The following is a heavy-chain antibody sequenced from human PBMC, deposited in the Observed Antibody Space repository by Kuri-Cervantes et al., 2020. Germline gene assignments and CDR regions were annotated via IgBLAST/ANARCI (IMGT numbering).Heavy chain of an antibody. V-gene: IGHV4-39*07. D-gene: IGHD1-26*01. CDR1: GGSISSSSYY. J-gene: IGHJ4*02. Sequence: SETLSLTCTVSGGSISSSSYYWGWIRQPPGKGLEWIGSIYYSGRTYYNPSLKSRVTISVDTSKNQFSLKLSSVTAADTAVYYCARETRIVGATSSRGGFDYWGQGTRVTVSS. CDR2: IYYSGRT. CDR3: ARETRIVGATSSRGGFDY.